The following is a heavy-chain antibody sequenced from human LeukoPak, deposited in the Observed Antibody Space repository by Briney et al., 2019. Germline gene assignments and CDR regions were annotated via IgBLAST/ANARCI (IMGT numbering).Heavy chain of an antibody. J-gene: IGHJ4*02. CDR1: GGSIDNYY. CDR2: IFYSGST. V-gene: IGHV4-59*01. Sequence: KPSQTLSLTCTVSGGSIDNYYWSWIRQPPGKGLEWIGYIFYSGSTKYNPSLKSPVTISLDTSKNQFSLRLSSVTAADTAVYYCARGPAFDYWGQGTLVTVSS. CDR3: ARGPAFDY.